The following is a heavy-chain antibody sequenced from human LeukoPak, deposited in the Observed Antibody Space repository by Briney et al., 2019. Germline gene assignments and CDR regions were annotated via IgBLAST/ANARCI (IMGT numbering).Heavy chain of an antibody. CDR1: GYTFTGYY. Sequence: ASVKVSCKASGYTFTGYYMHWVRQAPGQGLEWMGWINPNSSGTNYAQKFQGRVTMTRDTSISTAYMELSRLRSDDTAVYYCAREGRGAAHTFDYWGQGTLVTVSS. V-gene: IGHV1-2*02. D-gene: IGHD6-6*01. J-gene: IGHJ4*02. CDR2: INPNSSGT. CDR3: AREGRGAAHTFDY.